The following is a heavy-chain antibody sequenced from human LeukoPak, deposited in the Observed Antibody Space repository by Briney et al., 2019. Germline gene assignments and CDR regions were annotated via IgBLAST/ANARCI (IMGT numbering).Heavy chain of an antibody. D-gene: IGHD3-10*01. CDR3: ARGGGPGTHHQLRYNWFDP. CDR1: GFTLSDYH. V-gene: IGHV3-21*01. CDR2: ITTISHYI. Sequence: GGSLRLSCAASGFTLSDYHMNWVRQAPGKGLEWLSSITTISHYIYYAGAVRGRFTISRDNAKNSLYLQMNSLRGEDTAVYYCARGGGPGTHHQLRYNWFDPWGQGTLVTVSS. J-gene: IGHJ5*02.